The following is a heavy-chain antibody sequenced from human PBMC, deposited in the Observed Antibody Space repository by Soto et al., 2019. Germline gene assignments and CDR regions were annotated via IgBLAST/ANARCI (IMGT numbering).Heavy chain of an antibody. V-gene: IGHV1-2*02. D-gene: IGHD5-12*01. J-gene: IGHJ4*02. CDR2: IGPESGAT. CDR3: GRGRSGQIVVFY. Sequence: ASVKVSCKASGYTFTGHYIHCVRQAPEQGPEWMGEIGPESGATRYAQKFQGRVTMTRDMSITTVYMELNNLSPDDTAVYYCGRGRSGQIVVFYWGQGTPVTVSS. CDR1: GYTFTGHY.